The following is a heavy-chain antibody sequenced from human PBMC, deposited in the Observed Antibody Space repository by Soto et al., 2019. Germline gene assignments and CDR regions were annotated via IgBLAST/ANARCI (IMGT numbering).Heavy chain of an antibody. J-gene: IGHJ4*02. D-gene: IGHD6-19*01. CDR2: ISVYNRNT. CDR3: ARGGQWLAPDY. CDR1: GYIFTSYG. Sequence: QVQLVQSGGEVKKPGASVKDSCKASGYIFTSYGINWVRQAPGQGLEWMGWISVYNRNTNYVKKLQGRVTMTTDTSTSTAYIELRSLTSDDTAVYDCARGGQWLAPDYWGQGTLVTASS. V-gene: IGHV1-18*01.